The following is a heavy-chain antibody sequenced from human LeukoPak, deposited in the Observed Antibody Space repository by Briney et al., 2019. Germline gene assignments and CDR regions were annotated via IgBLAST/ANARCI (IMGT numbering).Heavy chain of an antibody. J-gene: IGHJ4*02. CDR3: ARGGGATVVDY. Sequence: ASVKVSCKASGGTFSSYAISWVRQATGQGLEWMGWMNPNSGNTGYAQKFQGRVTITRNTSISTAYMELSSLRSEDTAVYYCARGGGATVVDYWGQGTLVTVSS. D-gene: IGHD4-23*01. CDR2: MNPNSGNT. V-gene: IGHV1-8*03. CDR1: GGTFSSYA.